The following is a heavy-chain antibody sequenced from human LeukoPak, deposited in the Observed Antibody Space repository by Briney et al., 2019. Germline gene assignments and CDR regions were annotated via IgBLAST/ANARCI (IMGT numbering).Heavy chain of an antibody. Sequence: GGSLRLSCAASGFTFSSYGMHWVRQAPGKGLEWVAVISYDGSNKYYADSVKGRFTISRDNSKNTLYLQMNSLRAEDTAVYYCVKEGYRYFGPAADSWGQGALVTVSS. J-gene: IGHJ5*02. CDR2: ISYDGSNK. D-gene: IGHD3-9*01. V-gene: IGHV3-30*18. CDR1: GFTFSSYG. CDR3: VKEGYRYFGPAADS.